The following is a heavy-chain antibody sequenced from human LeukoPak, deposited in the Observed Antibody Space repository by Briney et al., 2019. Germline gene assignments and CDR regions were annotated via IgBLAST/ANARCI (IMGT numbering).Heavy chain of an antibody. CDR3: ARVSDSTPDEGS. Sequence: GGSLSLSCAASGFTFRSYIVIGVRQPPGRGLEGVSSISPSGRHKYYADSVKGRFTISRDNAKNSVSLQMNSLRAEDTAVYYCARVSDSTPDEGSWGQGTLVTVSS. CDR2: ISPSGRHK. D-gene: IGHD3-22*01. V-gene: IGHV3-21*01. CDR1: GFTFRSYI. J-gene: IGHJ5*01.